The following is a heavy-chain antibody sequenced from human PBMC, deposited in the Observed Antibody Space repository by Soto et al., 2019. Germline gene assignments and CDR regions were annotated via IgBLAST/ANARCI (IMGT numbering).Heavy chain of an antibody. CDR3: ARDRRDSSWYPYAMDV. J-gene: IGHJ6*02. CDR1: DFSFTSHG. Sequence: ASVKVSCKAYDFSFTSHGISWVRQAPGQRLEWMGWINAGNGNTYYSQNFQGRVTITRDTSATTAYMELSSLRSEDTAVYYCARDRRDSSWYPYAMDVWGQGTTVTVSS. CDR2: INAGNGNT. V-gene: IGHV1-3*01. D-gene: IGHD6-13*01.